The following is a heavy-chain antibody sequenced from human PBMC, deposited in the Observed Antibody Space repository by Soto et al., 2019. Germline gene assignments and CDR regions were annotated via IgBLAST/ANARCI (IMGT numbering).Heavy chain of an antibody. CDR1: GYTFTGHY. CDR3: GGGRSGQIVVFY. J-gene: IGHJ4*02. Sequence: AAVKVSCKASGYTFTGHYIHWVRQAPEQGPEWMGEIGPESGATRYAQKFQGRVTMTRDMSITTVYMELNNLSPDDTAVYYCGGGRSGQIVVFYWGQGTPVTVSS. CDR2: IGPESGAT. V-gene: IGHV1-2*02. D-gene: IGHD5-12*01.